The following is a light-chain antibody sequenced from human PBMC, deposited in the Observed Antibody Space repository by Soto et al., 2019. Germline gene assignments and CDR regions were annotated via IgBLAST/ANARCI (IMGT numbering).Light chain of an antibody. CDR1: NSNIGINN. CDR3: AAWDDSLSGRL. Sequence: QSVLTQPTSVSGTPGQRVTISCSGSNSNIGINNVCWYQQLPGTAPKVLIYRNDQRPAGVPDRFSGSKSGTSASLAISGLRSEDEADYYCAAWDDSLSGRLFGGGTKLTVL. CDR2: RND. J-gene: IGLJ2*01. V-gene: IGLV1-47*01.